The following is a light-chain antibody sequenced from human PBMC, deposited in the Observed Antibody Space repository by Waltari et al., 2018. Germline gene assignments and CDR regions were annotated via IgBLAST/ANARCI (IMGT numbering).Light chain of an antibody. CDR3: SSHTTSSTLV. CDR1: SSDAGRYNF. V-gene: IGLV2-14*03. J-gene: IGLJ3*02. Sequence: QSALTQPASVSGSPGQSITISCTGSSSDAGRYNFVSWYQQHPGKAPKLMIYDVTDRPSGVSNRFSGSKSGNTASLTISGLQPEDEADYYCSSHTTSSTLVFGGGTRVTVL. CDR2: DVT.